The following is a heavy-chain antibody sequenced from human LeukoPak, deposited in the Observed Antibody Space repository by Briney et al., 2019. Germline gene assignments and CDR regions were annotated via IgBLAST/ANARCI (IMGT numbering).Heavy chain of an antibody. J-gene: IGHJ6*03. CDR2: IYYSGST. CDR3: AGFYYYYYYMDV. Sequence: SETLSLTCNVSGGSISSSSYYWGWIRQPPGKGLEWIRNIYYSGSTYYSPPLKSRVTISVDTSKNQFSLKLNSVTAADTALYYCAGFYYYYYYMDVWGRGTTVTVSS. CDR1: GGSISSSSYY. V-gene: IGHV4-39*01.